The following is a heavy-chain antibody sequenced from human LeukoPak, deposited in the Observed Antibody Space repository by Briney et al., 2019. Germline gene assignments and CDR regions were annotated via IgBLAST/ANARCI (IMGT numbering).Heavy chain of an antibody. CDR3: ARDSYYDSHYYYYYMDV. J-gene: IGHJ6*03. Sequence: GGSQRLSCAASGFTFSSYSMNWVRQAPGKGLEWVSSISSSSSYIHYADSVKGRFTISRDNAKNSLYLQMNSLRAEDTAVYYCARDSYYDSHYYYYYMDVWGKGTTVTVSS. V-gene: IGHV3-21*01. CDR2: ISSSSSYI. D-gene: IGHD3-22*01. CDR1: GFTFSSYS.